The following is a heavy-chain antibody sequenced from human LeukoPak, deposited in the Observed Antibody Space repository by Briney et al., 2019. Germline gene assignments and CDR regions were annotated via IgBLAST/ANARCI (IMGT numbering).Heavy chain of an antibody. CDR1: GFTFSSYA. Sequence: PGGSLRLSCAASGFTFSSYAMSWVRQAPGKGLEWVSAISGSGGSTYYADSVKGRFTISRDNSKNTLYLQMNSLRAEDTAVYYCANGPVATVSTYYGMDVWGQGTTVTVSS. CDR3: ANGPVATVSTYYGMDV. CDR2: ISGSGGST. D-gene: IGHD5-12*01. V-gene: IGHV3-23*01. J-gene: IGHJ6*02.